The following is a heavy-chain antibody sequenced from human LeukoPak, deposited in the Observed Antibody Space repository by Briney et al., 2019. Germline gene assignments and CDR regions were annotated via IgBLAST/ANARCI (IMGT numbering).Heavy chain of an antibody. J-gene: IGHJ4*02. CDR1: GFTFSSYA. D-gene: IGHD3-10*01. CDR2: ISYDGSNK. CDR3: ARSDYYFGSGGYYNVSPPDS. Sequence: GGSLRLSCAASGFTFSSYAMHWVRQAPGKGLEWVAVISYDGSNKYYADSVKGRFTISRDNSKNTLYLQMNSLRTEDTAVYYCARSDYYFGSGGYYNVSPPDSWGQGTLVTVSS. V-gene: IGHV3-30-3*01.